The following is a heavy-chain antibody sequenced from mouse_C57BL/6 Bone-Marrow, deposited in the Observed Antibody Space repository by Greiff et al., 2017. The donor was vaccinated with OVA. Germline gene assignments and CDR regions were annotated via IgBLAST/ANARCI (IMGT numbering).Heavy chain of an antibody. Sequence: QVQLQQPGAELVKPGASVKLSCKASGYTFTSYWMHWVKQRPGQGLEWIGMIHPNSGSTNYNEKFKSKATLTVDKSSSTAYMQLSSLTSEDSAVYYCAREEIGGNYQGRDYWGQGTSVTVSS. D-gene: IGHD1-1*02. J-gene: IGHJ4*01. V-gene: IGHV1-64*01. CDR1: GYTFTSYW. CDR3: AREEIGGNYQGRDY. CDR2: IHPNSGST.